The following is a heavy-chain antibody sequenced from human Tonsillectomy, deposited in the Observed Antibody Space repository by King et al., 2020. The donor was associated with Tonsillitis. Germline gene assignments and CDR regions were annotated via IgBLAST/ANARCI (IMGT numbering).Heavy chain of an antibody. V-gene: IGHV3-74*01. CDR2: IKSDGSST. D-gene: IGHD1/OR15-1a*01. CDR1: GFTFSSYW. CDR3: TRVRTVGFDAFDI. Sequence: VQLVESGGGLVQPGGSLRLSCAASGFTFSSYWMHWVRQAPGKGLVWFSRIKSDGSSTSSADSVKGRFTISRDTAKNTLYLQMNSLRAEETAVYFCTRVRTVGFDAFDIWGQGTMVTVSS. J-gene: IGHJ3*02.